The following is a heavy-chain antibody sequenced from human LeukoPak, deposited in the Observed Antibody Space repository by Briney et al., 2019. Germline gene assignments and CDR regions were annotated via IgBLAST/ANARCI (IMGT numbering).Heavy chain of an antibody. CDR1: GFTFSDYN. V-gene: IGHV3-21*01. CDR2: ITSGTTYI. J-gene: IGHJ4*02. CDR3: ARWPYSSSYYFDY. Sequence: GGSLRLSCAASGFTFSDYNMCWVRQSPEKGLEWVSSITSGTTYIYYADSVRGRFTLSRDNAKNSLYLQMNSLRAEDTAVYYCARWPYSSSYYFDYWGQGTLVTVSS. D-gene: IGHD6-6*01.